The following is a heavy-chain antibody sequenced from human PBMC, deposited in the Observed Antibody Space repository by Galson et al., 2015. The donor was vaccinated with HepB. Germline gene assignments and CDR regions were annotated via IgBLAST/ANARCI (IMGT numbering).Heavy chain of an antibody. CDR3: ARGGQQLVGY. CDR2: ISSSSDYT. V-gene: IGHV3-11*06. Sequence: SLRLSCAASGFTFSDYYMTWIRQAPGKGLEWVSYISSSSDYTKYADSVKGRFTISRDNAKNSLYLHMNSLRAEDTAVYYCARGGQQLVGYWGQGTLVTVSS. CDR1: GFTFSDYY. J-gene: IGHJ4*02. D-gene: IGHD6-13*01.